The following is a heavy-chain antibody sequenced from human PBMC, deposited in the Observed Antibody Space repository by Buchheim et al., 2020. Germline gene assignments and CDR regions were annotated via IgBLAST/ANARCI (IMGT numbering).Heavy chain of an antibody. J-gene: IGHJ4*02. CDR3: ARMIWWSHDC. CDR1: GFSLSTSGVR. Sequence: QGALQESGPALVKPTQTLTLTCTFSGFSLSTSGVRVSWVRQPPGKALEWLVRIDWNDGKFYSTSLKTRPTISKDTSKNQVVLTMTNMDPVDTATYYCARMIWWSHDCWGQGTL. D-gene: IGHD2-21*01. CDR2: IDWNDGK. V-gene: IGHV2-70*04.